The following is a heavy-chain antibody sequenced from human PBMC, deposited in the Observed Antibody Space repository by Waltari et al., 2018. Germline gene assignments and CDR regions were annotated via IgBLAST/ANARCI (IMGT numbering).Heavy chain of an antibody. CDR3: AKDTDLIVMVTGGFDY. CDR1: GFTFGRYA. Sequence: EVQLLESGGGLVQPGGSLRLSCAASGFTFGRYAMTWVRQAPGKGLVGVSVVSGGGGSTYYADSVKGRFTISRDISKNTLFLQMNSLRAEDTAVYYCAKDTDLIVMVTGGFDYWGQGTLVTVSS. D-gene: IGHD2-21*02. J-gene: IGHJ4*02. V-gene: IGHV3-23*01. CDR2: VSGGGGST.